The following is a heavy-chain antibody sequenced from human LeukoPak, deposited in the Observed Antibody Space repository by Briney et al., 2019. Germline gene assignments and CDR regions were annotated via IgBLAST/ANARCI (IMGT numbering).Heavy chain of an antibody. CDR1: GGTFSSYA. J-gene: IGHJ5*02. D-gene: IGHD1-1*01. Sequence: SVKVSCKASGGTFSSYAISWVRQAPGQGLEWMGGIIPIFGTANYAQKFQGRVTITADESTSTAYMELSSLRSEDTAVYYCARRNDYWNWFDPWGQGTLVTVSS. CDR3: ARRNDYWNWFDP. CDR2: IIPIFGTA. V-gene: IGHV1-69*13.